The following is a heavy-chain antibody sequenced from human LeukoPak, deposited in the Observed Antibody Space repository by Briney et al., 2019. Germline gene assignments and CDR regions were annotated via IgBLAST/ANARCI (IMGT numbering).Heavy chain of an antibody. CDR3: TRGTAVVAGIDF. Sequence: TGGSLRLSCAASGFTFTNHWMHWVRKAPGKGLVWVSHIDSDGSSTTYGDPAKGRFTVSRDNAKNTVYLQMNSLRAEETAVFYCTRGTAVVAGIDFWGHGTLVTVSS. CDR1: GFTFTNHW. D-gene: IGHD6-19*01. J-gene: IGHJ4*01. V-gene: IGHV3-74*03. CDR2: IDSDGSST.